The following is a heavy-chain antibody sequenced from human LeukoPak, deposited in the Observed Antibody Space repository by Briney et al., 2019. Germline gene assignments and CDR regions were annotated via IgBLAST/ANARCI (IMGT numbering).Heavy chain of an antibody. CDR2: INPSGGST. V-gene: IGHV1-46*01. CDR3: ARGDVVQTDY. Sequence: GASVMVSCKASGYTFTNSYIHWVRQAPGQGLEWMGIINPSGGSTSYAQKFQGRVTMTRDTSISTAYMELSRLRSDDTAVYYCARGDVVQTDYWGQGTLVTVSS. D-gene: IGHD2-21*01. J-gene: IGHJ4*02. CDR1: GYTFTNSY.